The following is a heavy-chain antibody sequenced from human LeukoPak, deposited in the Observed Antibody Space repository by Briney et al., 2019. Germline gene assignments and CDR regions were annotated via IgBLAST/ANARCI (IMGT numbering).Heavy chain of an antibody. CDR2: IWYDGNNK. D-gene: IGHD2-15*01. Sequence: GGSLRLSCAASGFTFSNYGTHCVRQAPGKGLEWVAVIWYDGNNKYYADSVKGRFTISRDNSKNTLYLQMNSLRAEDTAVYYCARDRGSGTEYFDYWGQGTLVTVSS. J-gene: IGHJ4*02. CDR1: GFTFSNYG. V-gene: IGHV3-33*01. CDR3: ARDRGSGTEYFDY.